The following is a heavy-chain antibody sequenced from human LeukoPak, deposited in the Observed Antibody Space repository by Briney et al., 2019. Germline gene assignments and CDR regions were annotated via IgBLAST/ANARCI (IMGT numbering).Heavy chain of an antibody. CDR1: GYTFTSYG. J-gene: IGHJ5*02. CDR3: ARDWAPLSGNYYDAWFDP. V-gene: IGHV1-18*01. CDR2: IGADNGNT. D-gene: IGHD1-26*01. Sequence: GASVKVSCKASGYTFTSYGISWVRQAPGQGLEWMGWIGADNGNTKYAQKLQGRVTMTTDTSTSTAYMELRSLRSDDTAVYYCARDWAPLSGNYYDAWFDPWGQGTLVTVSS.